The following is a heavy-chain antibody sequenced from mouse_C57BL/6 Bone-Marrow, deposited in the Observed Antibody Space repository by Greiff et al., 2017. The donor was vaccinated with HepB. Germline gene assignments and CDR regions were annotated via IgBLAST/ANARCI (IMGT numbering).Heavy chain of an antibody. J-gene: IGHJ2*01. V-gene: IGHV1-15*01. Sequence: QVQLQQSGAELVRPGASVTLSCKASGYTFTDYEMHWVKQTPVHGLEWIGAIDPETGGTAYNQKFKGKAILTADKSSSTAYMELRSLTSEDSAVYYCTIPYYRNYEDYWGQGTTLTVSS. D-gene: IGHD2-5*01. CDR1: GYTFTDYE. CDR3: TIPYYRNYEDY. CDR2: IDPETGGT.